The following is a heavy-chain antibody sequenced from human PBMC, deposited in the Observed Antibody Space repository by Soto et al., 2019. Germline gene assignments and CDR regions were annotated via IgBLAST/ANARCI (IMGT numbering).Heavy chain of an antibody. J-gene: IGHJ4*02. CDR3: AKESDYDDSGYYFDY. CDR1: GFTFSSYA. D-gene: IGHD3-3*01. V-gene: IGHV3-23*01. CDR2: ISGSGGST. Sequence: GGSLRLSCAASGFTFSSYAMSWVRQAPGKGQEWVSAISGSGGSTYYADSVKGRFTISRDNSKNTLYLQMNSLRAEDTAVYYCAKESDYDDSGYYFDYWGQGTLVTVSS.